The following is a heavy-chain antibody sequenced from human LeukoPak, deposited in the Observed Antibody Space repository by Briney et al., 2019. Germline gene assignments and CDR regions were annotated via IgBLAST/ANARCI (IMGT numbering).Heavy chain of an antibody. J-gene: IGHJ4*02. D-gene: IGHD3-22*01. Sequence: GGSLRLSCAASGFTFSSYAMNWVRQAPGKGLEWVSSISGSGGSTYYADSVKGRFTISRDNSKNTLYLQMNSLRAEDTAVYYCAKVLSPSPGVVFKTFEYWGQGTLVTVSS. V-gene: IGHV3-23*01. CDR1: GFTFSSYA. CDR3: AKVLSPSPGVVFKTFEY. CDR2: ISGSGGST.